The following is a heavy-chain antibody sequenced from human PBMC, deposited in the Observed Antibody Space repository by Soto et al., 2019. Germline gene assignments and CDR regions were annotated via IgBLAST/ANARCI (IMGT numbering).Heavy chain of an antibody. CDR1: GFTFSTYT. CDR3: VREDGIVGANSAFDY. V-gene: IGHV3-21*01. Sequence: EVQVVESGGDLVKPGGSLRLSCASSGFTFSTYTMNWVRQAPGKGLEWVSSINGRGNYIYYADSVKGRFTISRDNAKNSLYLQKDRLRAEDTALYYCVREDGIVGANSAFDYWGLGALVTVPS. D-gene: IGHD1-26*01. J-gene: IGHJ4*02. CDR2: INGRGNYI.